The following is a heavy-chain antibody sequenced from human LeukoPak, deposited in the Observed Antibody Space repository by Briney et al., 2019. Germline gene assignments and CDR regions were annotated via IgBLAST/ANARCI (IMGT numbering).Heavy chain of an antibody. J-gene: IGHJ4*02. V-gene: IGHV1-2*02. CDR3: ARNPPRIRYYYDSSGPTTSYDY. D-gene: IGHD3-22*01. CDR2: INPNSGGT. CDR1: GYTFTGYY. Sequence: ASVKVSCKASGYTFTGYYMHWVRQAPGQGLEWMGWINPNSGGTNYAQKFQSRVTMTRDTSISTAYMELSRLRSDDTAVYYCARNPPRIRYYYDSSGPTTSYDYWGQGTLVTVSS.